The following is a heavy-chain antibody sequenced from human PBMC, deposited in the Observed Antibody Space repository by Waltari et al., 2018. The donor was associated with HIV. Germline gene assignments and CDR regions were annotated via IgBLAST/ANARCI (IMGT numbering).Heavy chain of an antibody. CDR1: GYSFTSYW. J-gene: IGHJ4*02. CDR2: IYPGDSDT. CDR3: ARHRYCSGGSCYSSDY. V-gene: IGHV5-51*01. Sequence: EVQLVQSGAEVKKPGESLKISCKGSGYSFTSYWIGWVRQMPGKGLEWMGIIYPGDSDTRYSPSVQGQVTISADKSISTAYLQWSSLKASDTAMYYCARHRYCSGGSCYSSDYWGQGTLVTVSS. D-gene: IGHD2-15*01.